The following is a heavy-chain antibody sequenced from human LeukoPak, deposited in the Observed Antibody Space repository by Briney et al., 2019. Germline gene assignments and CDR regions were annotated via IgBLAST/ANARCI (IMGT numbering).Heavy chain of an antibody. Sequence: GGSLRLSCAAFGFTFSNYAMHWVRQAPGKGLEYVSAISSNGGTTYYANSVRGRFTISRDNSKNTLYLQMGSLRAEDTALYYCAKEAGYSSSWGIGRYYYYYMDVWGKGTTVTVSS. J-gene: IGHJ6*03. CDR1: GFTFSNYA. CDR3: AKEAGYSSSWGIGRYYYYYMDV. V-gene: IGHV3-64*01. D-gene: IGHD6-13*01. CDR2: ISSNGGTT.